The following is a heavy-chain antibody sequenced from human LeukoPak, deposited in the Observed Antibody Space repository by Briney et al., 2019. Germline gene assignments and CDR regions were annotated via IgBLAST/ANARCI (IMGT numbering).Heavy chain of an antibody. V-gene: IGHV4-4*07. D-gene: IGHD1-26*01. CDR1: GGSITNYY. J-gene: IGHJ4*02. Sequence: SETLSLTRSVSGGSITNYYWSWFRQPAGKGLEWLGRIYTSGSTNYNPSLKSRVTLSVDTSKNQFSLKLTSETTADTAVYYCARDHWTGSYQFDSWGQGTLVTVAS. CDR3: ARDHWTGSYQFDS. CDR2: IYTSGST.